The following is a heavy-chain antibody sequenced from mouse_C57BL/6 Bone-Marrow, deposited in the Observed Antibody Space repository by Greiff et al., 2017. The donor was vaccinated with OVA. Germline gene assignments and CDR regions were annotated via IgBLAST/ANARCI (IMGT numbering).Heavy chain of an antibody. CDR3: ARPTYSPFAY. D-gene: IGHD2-10*01. J-gene: IGHJ3*01. V-gene: IGHV14-2*01. CDR2: IDPEDGET. CDR1: GFNIKDYY. Sequence: EVQLVESGAELVKPGASVKLSCTASGFNIKDYYMHWVKQRTEQGLEWIGRIDPEDGETKYAPNFQGKATITADTSSNTAYLQLSSLTSEDSAVYYCARPTYSPFAYWGQGTLVTVSA.